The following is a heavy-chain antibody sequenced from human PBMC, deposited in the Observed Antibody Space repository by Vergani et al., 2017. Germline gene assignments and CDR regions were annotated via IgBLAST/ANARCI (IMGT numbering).Heavy chain of an antibody. J-gene: IGHJ6*02. CDR2: ISSSSSYT. CDR3: SRYCSGGSCSTCTVGYYYCYGMDV. D-gene: IGHD2-15*01. V-gene: IGHV3-11*05. CDR1: GFTFSDYY. Sequence: QVQLVESGGGLVKPGGSLRLSCAASGFTFSDYYMSWIRQAPGKGMEWVSYISSSSSYTNYADSVKGRFTISRDKAKNSLYLQMNSLRAEDTAGYYWSRYCSGGSCSTCTVGYYYCYGMDVWGQGTTVAVSS.